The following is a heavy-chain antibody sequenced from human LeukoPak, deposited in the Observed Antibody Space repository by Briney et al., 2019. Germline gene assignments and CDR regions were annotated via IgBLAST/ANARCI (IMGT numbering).Heavy chain of an antibody. CDR3: ARRDSSRSFDY. CDR2: ISAGGGTT. V-gene: IGHV3-23*01. CDR1: AFTFNNFA. Sequence: GGSLRLSCAASAFTFNNFAMSWVRQAPGKGLEWVSGISAGGGTTIYVDSVKGRFTISRDNSKNTLYLQMNSLRAEDTAIYYCARRDSSRSFDYWGQGTLVTVSS. J-gene: IGHJ4*02. D-gene: IGHD6-6*01.